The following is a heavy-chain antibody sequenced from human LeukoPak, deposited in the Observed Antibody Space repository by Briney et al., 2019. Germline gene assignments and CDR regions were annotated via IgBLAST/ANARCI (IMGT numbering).Heavy chain of an antibody. CDR1: GFNLRSYA. J-gene: IGHJ3*02. V-gene: IGHV3-64*01. CDR3: ARGDTSLGGAFDI. D-gene: IGHD3-16*01. CDR2: ISGDGGTT. Sequence: GGSLRLSCAASGFNLRSYAIHWVRQAPGKGLEHVSAISGDGGTTSYAQSLKGKCTISGDNSKKMAYLQLGGLKTEDMAVYYCARGDTSLGGAFDIWGQGTMVTVSP.